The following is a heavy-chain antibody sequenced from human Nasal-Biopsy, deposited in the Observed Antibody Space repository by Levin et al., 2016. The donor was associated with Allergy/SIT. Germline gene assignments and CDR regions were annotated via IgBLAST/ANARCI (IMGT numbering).Heavy chain of an antibody. D-gene: IGHD6-13*01. CDR1: GFSFSSYW. J-gene: IGHJ4*02. CDR3: AREGRVAAAFDY. CDR2: INRDGSEK. Sequence: GGSLRLSCGASGFSFSSYWMTWVRQAPGKGLEWVANINRDGSEKHYVDSVKGRFAISRDNTKNSLSLQMNGLRADDTAIYFCAREGRVAAAFDYWGQGTLVTVSS. V-gene: IGHV3-7*03.